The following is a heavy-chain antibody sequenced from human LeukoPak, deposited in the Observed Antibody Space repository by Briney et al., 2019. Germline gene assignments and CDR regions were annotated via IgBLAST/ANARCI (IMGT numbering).Heavy chain of an antibody. D-gene: IGHD3-10*02. J-gene: IGHJ6*04. V-gene: IGHV3-21*01. Sequence: GGSLRLSCAASGFTFNTYTMNWVRQAPGKGLEWVSSISSGTSYIYYADSEKGRFTISRDNAKNSLYLQMNSLRAEDTAVYYCAELGITMIGGVWGKGTTVTISS. CDR1: GFTFNTYT. CDR2: ISSGTSYI. CDR3: AELGITMIGGV.